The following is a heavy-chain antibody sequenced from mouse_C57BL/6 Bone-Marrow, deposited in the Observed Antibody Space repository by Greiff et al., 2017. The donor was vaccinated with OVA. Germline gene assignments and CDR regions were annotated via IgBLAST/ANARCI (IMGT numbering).Heavy chain of an antibody. CDR3: ARYDYDFSFDY. D-gene: IGHD2-4*01. CDR2: ISDGGSYT. CDR1: GFTFSSYA. V-gene: IGHV5-4*01. Sequence: EVQLMESGGGLVKPGGSLKLSCAASGFTFSSYAMSWVRQTPEKRLEWVATISDGGSYTYYPDNVKGRFTISRDNAKNNLYLQMSHLKSEDTAMYYCARYDYDFSFDYWGQGTTLTVSS. J-gene: IGHJ2*01.